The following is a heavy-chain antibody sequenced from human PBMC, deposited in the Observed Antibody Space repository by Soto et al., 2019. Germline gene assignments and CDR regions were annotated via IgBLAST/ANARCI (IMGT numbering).Heavy chain of an antibody. J-gene: IGHJ3*02. D-gene: IGHD3-3*01. CDR3: ASLVDDFWSGYSPFPFDI. CDR2: INHSGSA. V-gene: IGHV4-34*01. Sequence: SETLSITCAVYGGSFCGYYWSGIRQPPGKGLEWIGEINHSGSANYNPSLKSRVTISVDTSKDQFSLKLSSVTAADTAVYYCASLVDDFWSGYSPFPFDIWGQGTMVTVSS. CDR1: GGSFCGYY.